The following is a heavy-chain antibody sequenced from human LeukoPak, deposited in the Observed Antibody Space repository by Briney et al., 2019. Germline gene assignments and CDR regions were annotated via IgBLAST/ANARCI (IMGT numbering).Heavy chain of an antibody. J-gene: IGHJ2*01. V-gene: IGHV4-39*07. Sequence: PSETLSLTCTVSGGSISSSSYYWGWIRQPPGKGLEWIGSIYYSGSTYYNPSLKSRVTISVDTSKNQFSLKLSSVTAADTAVYYCAGGTIVGATRGPTGKNYWYFDLWGRGTLVTVSS. CDR1: GGSISSSSYY. CDR3: AGGTIVGATRGPTGKNYWYFDL. D-gene: IGHD1-26*01. CDR2: IYYSGST.